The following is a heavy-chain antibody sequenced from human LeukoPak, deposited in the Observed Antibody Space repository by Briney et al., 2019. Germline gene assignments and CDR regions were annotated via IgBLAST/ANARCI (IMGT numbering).Heavy chain of an antibody. CDR3: ARDMGVVVVPAAMRSFYYGMDV. CDR2: ISSSSSYI. CDR1: GFTFSSYS. D-gene: IGHD2-2*01. Sequence: GGSLRLSCAASGFTFSSYSVNWVRQAPGRGLEWVSSISSSSSYIYYADSVKGRFTISRDNAKNSLYLQMNSLRAEDTAVYYCARDMGVVVVPAAMRSFYYGMDVWGQGTTVTVSS. V-gene: IGHV3-21*01. J-gene: IGHJ6*02.